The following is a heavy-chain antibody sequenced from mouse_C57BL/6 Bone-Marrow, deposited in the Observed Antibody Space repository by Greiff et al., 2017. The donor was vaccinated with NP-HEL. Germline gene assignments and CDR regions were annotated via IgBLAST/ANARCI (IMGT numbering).Heavy chain of an antibody. V-gene: IGHV1-61*01. J-gene: IGHJ2*01. CDR3: ARQLFYYFDY. D-gene: IGHD3-1*01. CDR1: GYTFTSYW. CDR2: IYPSDSET. Sequence: QVQLQQSGAELVRPGSSVKLSCKASGYTFTSYWMDWVKQRPGQGLEWIGNIYPSDSETHYNQKFKDKATLTVDKSSSTAYMQLSSLTSEDSAVYYCARQLFYYFDYWGQGTTLTVSS.